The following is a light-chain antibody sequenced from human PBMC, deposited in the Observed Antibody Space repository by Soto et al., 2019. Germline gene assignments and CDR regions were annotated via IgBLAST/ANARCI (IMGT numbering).Light chain of an antibody. V-gene: IGLV2-8*01. CDR3: SSYVGSMV. Sequence: QSALTQPPSASGSPGQSVTISCTGTSSDFGGYNYVSWYQQHPGKAPKLVIYGVTKRPSGVPDRFSGSKSGNTASLTVSGLQAEDEADYYCSSYVGSMVFGGGTKLTVL. CDR2: GVT. J-gene: IGLJ2*01. CDR1: SSDFGGYNY.